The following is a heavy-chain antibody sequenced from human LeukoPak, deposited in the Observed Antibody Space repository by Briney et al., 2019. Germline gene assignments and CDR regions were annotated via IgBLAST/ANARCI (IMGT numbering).Heavy chain of an antibody. J-gene: IGHJ6*02. CDR2: MNPNSGNT. CDR1: GYTFTGYY. Sequence: ASVKVSCKASGYTFTGYYMHWVRQATGQGLEWMGWMNPNSGNTGYAQKFQGRVTMTRNTSISTAYMELSSLRSEDTAVYYCASADYYDSSRYYYYGMDVWGQGTTVTVSS. V-gene: IGHV1-8*02. CDR3: ASADYYDSSRYYYYGMDV. D-gene: IGHD3-22*01.